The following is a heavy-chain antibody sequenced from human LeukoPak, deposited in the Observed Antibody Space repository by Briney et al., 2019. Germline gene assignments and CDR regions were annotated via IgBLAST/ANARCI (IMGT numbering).Heavy chain of an antibody. J-gene: IGHJ6*02. CDR1: GYTFTSYG. V-gene: IGHV1-18*01. D-gene: IGHD2-2*01. Sequence: GASVKVSCKASGYTFTSYGIIWVRQAPGQGLEWMGWISAYNGNTNYAQKLQGRVTMTTDTSTSTAYMELRSLRSDDTAVYYCARDQPPCSSTSCFYYYYYYGMDVWGQGATVTVSS. CDR2: ISAYNGNT. CDR3: ARDQPPCSSTSCFYYYYYYGMDV.